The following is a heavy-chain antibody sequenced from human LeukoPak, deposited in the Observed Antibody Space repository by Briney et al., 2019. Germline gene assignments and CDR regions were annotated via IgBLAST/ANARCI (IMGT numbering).Heavy chain of an antibody. CDR2: ISSSSSSI. D-gene: IGHD6-6*01. V-gene: IGHV3-48*01. J-gene: IGHJ3*02. CDR3: ARDQNEYSSSVLAFDI. Sequence: GGSLRLSCAASGFTFSSYSMNWVRQAPGKGLEWVAYISSSSSSIYYADSVKGRFTISRDNAKNSLYLQMNSLRAEDTAVYYCARDQNEYSSSVLAFDIWGQGTMVTVSS. CDR1: GFTFSSYS.